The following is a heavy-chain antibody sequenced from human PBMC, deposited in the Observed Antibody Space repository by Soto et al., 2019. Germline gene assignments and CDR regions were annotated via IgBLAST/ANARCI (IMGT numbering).Heavy chain of an antibody. D-gene: IGHD5-12*01. V-gene: IGHV3-21*01. CDR2: ISSSSSYI. Sequence: EVQLVESGGGLVKPGGSLRLSCAASGFTFSSYSMNWVRQAPGKGLEWVSSISSSSSYIYYADSVKGRFTISRDNAKNSLYLQMNSLRAEDTAVYYCARDQVGYNRGDYYYYGMDVWGQGTTVTVSS. J-gene: IGHJ6*02. CDR1: GFTFSSYS. CDR3: ARDQVGYNRGDYYYYGMDV.